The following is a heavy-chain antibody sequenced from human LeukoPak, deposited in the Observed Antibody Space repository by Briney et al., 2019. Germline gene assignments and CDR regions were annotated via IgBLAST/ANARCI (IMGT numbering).Heavy chain of an antibody. CDR1: GASISSSSYY. Sequence: SETLSLTRTVSGASISSSSYYWVWIRQPPGKGLEWIGSIYTSGSTHYNPSLKSRVTISVDTSKNQLSLKLSSVTAADTAVYYCAQGAVYSGGYYQLDYWGQGTLVTVSS. D-gene: IGHD1-26*01. V-gene: IGHV4-39*07. J-gene: IGHJ4*02. CDR3: AQGAVYSGGYYQLDY. CDR2: IYTSGST.